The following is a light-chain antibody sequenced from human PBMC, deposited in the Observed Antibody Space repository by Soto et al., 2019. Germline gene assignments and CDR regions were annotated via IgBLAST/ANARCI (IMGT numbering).Light chain of an antibody. V-gene: IGLV2-18*01. CDR2: EAS. CDR1: STDFVSYNR. CDR3: SLYTSEKTYV. Sequence: QSVLTQPPSVSGSPGQSVTISCTGTSTDFVSYNRVSWYQQPPGTAPKLIIYEASNRPSGVPDRFSGSKSGNTASLTISGLQAADEADYYCSLYTSEKTYVFGPRTKVTDL. J-gene: IGLJ1*01.